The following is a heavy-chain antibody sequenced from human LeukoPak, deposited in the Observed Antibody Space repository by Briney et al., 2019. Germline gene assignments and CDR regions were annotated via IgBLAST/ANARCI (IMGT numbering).Heavy chain of an antibody. J-gene: IGHJ6*02. CDR1: GFTVSNNY. CDR2: IYGGGTT. D-gene: IGHD4-17*01. CDR3: AKDDSTVTTYGPYYYYGMDV. V-gene: IGHV3-53*01. Sequence: GSLRLSCAASGFTVSNNYMSWVRQAPGKGLEWVSLIYGGGTTYYADSVKGRFTISSDSSKNTLYLQMNGLRAEDTAVYYCAKDDSTVTTYGPYYYYGMDVWGQGTTVTVSS.